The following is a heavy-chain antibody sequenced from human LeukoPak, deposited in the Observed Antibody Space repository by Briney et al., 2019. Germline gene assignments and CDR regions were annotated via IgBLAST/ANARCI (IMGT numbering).Heavy chain of an antibody. CDR2: INPNSGGT. Sequence: GASVKCSCKAAGYTFIDYFMHWVRQDAGQGLEWMGWINPNSGGTNYAQKFQGRVTMTRDTSISTAYMELSRLRSDDTAVFYCAREEVIAAAGPTLDYWGQGALVTVSS. D-gene: IGHD6-13*01. CDR1: GYTFIDYF. V-gene: IGHV1-2*02. J-gene: IGHJ4*02. CDR3: AREEVIAAAGPTLDY.